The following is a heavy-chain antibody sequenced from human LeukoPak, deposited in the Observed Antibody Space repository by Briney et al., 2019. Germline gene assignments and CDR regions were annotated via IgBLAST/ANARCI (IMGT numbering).Heavy chain of an antibody. V-gene: IGHV1-18*01. CDR2: ISPYNGKT. Sequence: ASVKVSCKASGYTFNTYGITWVRQARWQGLEWMGWISPYNGKTKYAQKVQGRVTMTTDTSTSTVYMELRSLRSDDTAVYYCARDLGIGAAGTSWFDAWGQGTLVTVSS. CDR3: ARDLGIGAAGTSWFDA. D-gene: IGHD6-13*01. CDR1: GYTFNTYG. J-gene: IGHJ5*02.